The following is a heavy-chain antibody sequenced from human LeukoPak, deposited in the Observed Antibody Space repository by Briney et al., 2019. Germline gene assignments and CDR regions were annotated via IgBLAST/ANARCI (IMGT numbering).Heavy chain of an antibody. V-gene: IGHV4-31*03. D-gene: IGHD2-2*01. Sequence: PSQTLSLTRTVSGGSISSGGYYWSWIRQHPGKGLEWIGYIYYSGSTYYNPSLKSRVTISVDTSKNQFSLKLSSVTAADTAVYYCARGIVVPAAKNYGMDVWGQGTTVTVSS. CDR3: ARGIVVPAAKNYGMDV. CDR1: GGSISSGGYY. J-gene: IGHJ6*02. CDR2: IYYSGST.